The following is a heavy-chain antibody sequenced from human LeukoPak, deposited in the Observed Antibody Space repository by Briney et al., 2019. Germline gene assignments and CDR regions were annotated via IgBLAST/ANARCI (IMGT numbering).Heavy chain of an antibody. CDR2: IYGGGSS. J-gene: IGHJ4*02. V-gene: IGHV3-53*01. CDR1: GFTVSSNF. Sequence: GGSLRLSCAASGFTVSSNFMNWVRQAPGKGLEWVSIIYGGGSSYYADSVKGRFTISRDNSKNTLYLQMNSLRAEDTAVYYCARAATLYYFDYWGQGTLVTVSS. CDR3: ARAATLYYFDY. D-gene: IGHD2-15*01.